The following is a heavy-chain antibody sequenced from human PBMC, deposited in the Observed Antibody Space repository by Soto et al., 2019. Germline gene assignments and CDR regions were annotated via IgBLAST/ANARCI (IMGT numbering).Heavy chain of an antibody. J-gene: IGHJ4*02. CDR3: AREGVDTAMAAFDY. D-gene: IGHD5-18*01. CDR2: IWKDGSNK. CDR1: GFTFSTYG. V-gene: IGHV3-33*01. Sequence: QVQLVESGGVVVQPGRSLRLSCAASGFTFSTYGMHWVRQAPGKGLEWVAVIWKDGSNKYYADSVKGRFTISRDKSKNTMYLQMNSMRAEDTAVYYCAREGVDTAMAAFDYWGRGTLVTVSS.